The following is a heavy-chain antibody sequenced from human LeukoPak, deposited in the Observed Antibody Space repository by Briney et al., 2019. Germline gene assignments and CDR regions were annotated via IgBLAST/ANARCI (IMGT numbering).Heavy chain of an antibody. CDR3: ARDPPGEPLPIYFDY. Sequence: GASVKVTCKASGGTFSSYANSWVRQAPGQGLEWMGRIIPILGIANYAQKFQGRVTITADKSTSTAYMELSSLRSEDTAVYYCARDPPGEPLPIYFDYWGQGTLVTVSS. CDR1: GGTFSSYA. J-gene: IGHJ4*02. V-gene: IGHV1-69*04. D-gene: IGHD3-16*01. CDR2: IIPILGIA.